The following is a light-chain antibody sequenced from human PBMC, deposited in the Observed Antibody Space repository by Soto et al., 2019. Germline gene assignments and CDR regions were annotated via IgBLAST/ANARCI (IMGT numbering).Light chain of an antibody. Sequence: EIVLTQSLVTLSLSPGERATLSCRASRSFASSYLGWYQQKPGQAPRLLIYAASTRATGIPDRFSGSGSATDFTLTISRLEPEDSAVYYCQHYDSSPPYTFGQGTKLEIK. J-gene: IGKJ2*01. CDR2: AAS. CDR3: QHYDSSPPYT. V-gene: IGKV3-20*01. CDR1: RSFASSY.